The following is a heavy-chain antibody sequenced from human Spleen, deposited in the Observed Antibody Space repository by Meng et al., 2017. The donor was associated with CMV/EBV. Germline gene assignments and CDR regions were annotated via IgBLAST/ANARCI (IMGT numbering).Heavy chain of an antibody. CDR2: IHPNTGGT. CDR1: GYTFTGHY. CDR3: ARDDNWGPDY. Sequence: ASVKVSCKASGYTFTGHYMHWVRQAPGQGREWMGWIHPNTGGTNYAQNFQGRVTLTRDTSIRTVYMELSSLRSDDTAMYYCARDDNWGPDYWGQGTLVTVSS. V-gene: IGHV1-2*02. D-gene: IGHD7-27*01. J-gene: IGHJ4*02.